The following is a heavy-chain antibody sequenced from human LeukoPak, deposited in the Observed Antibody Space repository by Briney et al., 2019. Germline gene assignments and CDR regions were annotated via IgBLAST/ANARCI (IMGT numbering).Heavy chain of an antibody. Sequence: GGSLRLSCAASGFTFSSYAMSWVRLAPGKGLEWVSGTSGSGGSTYYADSVKGRFTMSRDNSKNTLYLQLNSLRAEDTAVYYCAKDEGYSSSLSRGGQGTLVTVSS. CDR3: AKDEGYSSSLSR. D-gene: IGHD6-13*01. J-gene: IGHJ4*02. CDR1: GFTFSSYA. V-gene: IGHV3-23*01. CDR2: TSGSGGST.